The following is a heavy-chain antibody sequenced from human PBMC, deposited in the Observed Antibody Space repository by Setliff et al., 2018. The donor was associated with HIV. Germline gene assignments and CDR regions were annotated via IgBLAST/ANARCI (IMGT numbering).Heavy chain of an antibody. V-gene: IGHV4-61*02. CDR1: GGSLSSGSYY. J-gene: IGHJ6*03. Sequence: SETMSLTCTVSGGSLSSGSYYWSWVRQPAGKGLAWIGRIYTSGRTNYNPSLKSRVTISVDTSKNQFSLKLRSLTAADTAAYYCARETYYYDNPQYYYYYMDVWGKGTTVTVSS. D-gene: IGHD3-22*01. CDR2: IYTSGRT. CDR3: ARETYYYDNPQYYYYYMDV.